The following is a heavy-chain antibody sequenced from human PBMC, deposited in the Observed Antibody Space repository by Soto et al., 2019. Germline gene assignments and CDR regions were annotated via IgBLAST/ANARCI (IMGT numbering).Heavy chain of an antibody. D-gene: IGHD6-13*01. CDR3: AREEPDETGIGTYGAFDI. V-gene: IGHV3-53*01. CDR1: GFTISSNY. Sequence: EVQLLESGGGLVQPGGSPRLSCAASGFTISSNYMSWVRQAPGKGLEWVSVIYSGGSTYYADSVKGRFTISRDNSKNALYLQMNSLRAEDTAVYYCAREEPDETGIGTYGAFDIWGQGTMVTVSS. CDR2: IYSGGST. J-gene: IGHJ3*02.